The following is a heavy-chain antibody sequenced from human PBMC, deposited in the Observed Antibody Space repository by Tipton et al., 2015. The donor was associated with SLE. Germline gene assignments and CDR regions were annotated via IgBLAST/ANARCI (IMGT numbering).Heavy chain of an antibody. Sequence: TLSLTCTVSGGSISFSSYYWGWIRQPPGKGLEWIGSIYYSGSTYYNPSLKSRVTISVDTSKNQFSLKLSSVTAADTAVYYCARSSGHSFDLWGRGTLVTVSS. CDR3: ARSSGHSFDL. D-gene: IGHD3-22*01. J-gene: IGHJ2*01. CDR1: GGSISFSSYY. V-gene: IGHV4-39*07. CDR2: IYYSGST.